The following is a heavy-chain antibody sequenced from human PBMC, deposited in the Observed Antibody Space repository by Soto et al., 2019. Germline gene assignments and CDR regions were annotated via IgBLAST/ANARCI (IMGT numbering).Heavy chain of an antibody. CDR1: GYTFTGYY. CDR3: ASDRQQPDWFDY. Sequence: QVQQVQSGAELKKPGASVKVSCKASGYTFTGYYMNWVRQAPGQGLEWMGWINTNSGGTNYAQKFNGRVTMTRDMCISTAYMELSRLRSDDKAVYYCASDRQQPDWFDYWGQGTLVTVSS. V-gene: IGHV1-2*02. CDR2: INTNSGGT. J-gene: IGHJ4*02. D-gene: IGHD6-13*01.